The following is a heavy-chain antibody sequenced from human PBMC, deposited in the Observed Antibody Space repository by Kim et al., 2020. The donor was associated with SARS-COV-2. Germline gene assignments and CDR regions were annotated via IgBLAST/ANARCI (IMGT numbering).Heavy chain of an antibody. Sequence: SETLSLTCTVSGGSISSYYWSWIRQPPGKGLEWIEYIYYSGSTNYNPSLKSRVTISVDTSKNQFSLKLSSVTAADTAVYYCAREGWDYIGNWFDPWGQGTLVTVSS. CDR3: AREGWDYIGNWFDP. D-gene: IGHD4-4*01. CDR2: IYYSGST. J-gene: IGHJ5*02. V-gene: IGHV4-59*01. CDR1: GGSISSYY.